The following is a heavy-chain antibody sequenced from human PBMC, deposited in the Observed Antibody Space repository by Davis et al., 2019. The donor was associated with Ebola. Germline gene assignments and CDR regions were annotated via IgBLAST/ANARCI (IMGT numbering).Heavy chain of an antibody. Sequence: AASVKVSCKSSGYTFTSYGISWVRQAPGQGLEWMGWISGYEDNTNYAPRFQGRITLTKDRATSTVYMELSRLRSDDTAVYYCARAEAGIVVVVAAIDYWGQGTLVTVSA. CDR3: ARAEAGIVVVVAAIDY. CDR2: ISGYEDNT. CDR1: GYTFTSYG. D-gene: IGHD2-15*01. V-gene: IGHV1-18*01. J-gene: IGHJ4*02.